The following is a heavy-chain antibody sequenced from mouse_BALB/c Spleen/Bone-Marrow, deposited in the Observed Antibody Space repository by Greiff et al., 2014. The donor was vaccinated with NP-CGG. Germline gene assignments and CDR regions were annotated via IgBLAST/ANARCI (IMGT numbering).Heavy chain of an antibody. CDR3: AISIEYRPLVY. Sequence: EVQRVESGPELEKPGASVKISCKASGYSFTGYNMNWVKQNNGKSLEWIGNIDPYYGGISYNQKFKGKATLTVDKSSNTAYMQLKSLTSEDSATYYCAISIEYRPLVYWGQGTLVTVSA. CDR2: IDPYYGGI. CDR1: GYSFTGYN. D-gene: IGHD2-14*01. J-gene: IGHJ3*01. V-gene: IGHV1-39*01.